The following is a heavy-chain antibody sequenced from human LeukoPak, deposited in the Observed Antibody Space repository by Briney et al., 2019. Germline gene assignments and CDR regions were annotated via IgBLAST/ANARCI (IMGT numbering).Heavy chain of an antibody. CDR1: GGSISRSSYS. D-gene: IGHD6-13*01. V-gene: IGHV4-39*01. Sequence: SEALSLTCTVSGGSISRSSYSWGWIRQSPGKGLEWIGTIYYSGDTYYNPSLKSRVTIFVDTSKNQISLKLSSVTATDTAVYYCARHASSSTIDYWGQGTLVTVSS. CDR3: ARHASSSTIDY. CDR2: IYYSGDT. J-gene: IGHJ4*02.